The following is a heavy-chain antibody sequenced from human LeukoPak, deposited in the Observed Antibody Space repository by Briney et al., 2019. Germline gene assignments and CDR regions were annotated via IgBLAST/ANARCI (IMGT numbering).Heavy chain of an antibody. J-gene: IGHJ4*02. CDR1: GFTFSTSG. CDR3: ARGYCSSTSCHVARHFEY. CDR2: ITSHTVT. D-gene: IGHD2-2*01. V-gene: IGHV3-48*02. Sequence: GGSLRLSCAASGFTFSTSGVGWVRQAPGKGLEWLSYITSHTVTHYIDSVRGRFTISRDNAKSSLYLQRNSLTEEDTAVYYCARGYCSSTSCHVARHFEYWGQGTLVAVSS.